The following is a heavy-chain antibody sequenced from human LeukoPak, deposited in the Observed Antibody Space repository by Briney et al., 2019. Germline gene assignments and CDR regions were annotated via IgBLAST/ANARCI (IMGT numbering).Heavy chain of an antibody. CDR1: GYTFTSYD. CDR2: MNPNSGNT. CDR3: ARRENYYYYYGMDV. V-gene: IGHV1-8*01. Sequence: ASVEVSCKASGYTFTSYDINWVRQATGQGLEWMGWMNPNSGNTGYAQKFQGRVTMTRNTSISTAYMELSSLRSEDTAVYYCARRENYYYYYGMDVWGQGTTVTVSS. J-gene: IGHJ6*02. D-gene: IGHD5-24*01.